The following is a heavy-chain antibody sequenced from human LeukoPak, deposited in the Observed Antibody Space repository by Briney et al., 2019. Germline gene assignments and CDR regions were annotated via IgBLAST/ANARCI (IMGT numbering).Heavy chain of an antibody. CDR3: TRVGYIDEGIDY. D-gene: IGHD5-24*01. Sequence: GGSLRLSCVASGFPFSSYWMTWVRQAPGKGLEWVANIKQDGSKKSYVDSVKGQFTISRDNAKNSLYLQMNSLRAEDTAIYYCTRVGYIDEGIDYWGQGTLVAVSS. V-gene: IGHV3-7*04. J-gene: IGHJ4*02. CDR2: IKQDGSKK. CDR1: GFPFSSYW.